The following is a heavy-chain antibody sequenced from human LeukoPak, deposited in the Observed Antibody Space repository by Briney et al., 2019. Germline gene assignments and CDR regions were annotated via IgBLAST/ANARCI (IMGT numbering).Heavy chain of an antibody. D-gene: IGHD3-9*01. CDR3: AKGDPGLRYFDWLPRGDRDY. V-gene: IGHV3-23*01. Sequence: GGSLRLSCAASGFTFSSYPMSWVRQAPGKGLQWVSAISNGGGSAYYADSVKGRITISRDNSKSTLYLQMNSLRAEDTAVYYCAKGDPGLRYFDWLPRGDRDYWGQGTLVTVSS. CDR2: ISNGGGSA. CDR1: GFTFSSYP. J-gene: IGHJ4*02.